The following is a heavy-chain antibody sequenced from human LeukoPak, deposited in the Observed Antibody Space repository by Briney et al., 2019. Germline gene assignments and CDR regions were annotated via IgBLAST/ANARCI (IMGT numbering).Heavy chain of an antibody. CDR3: AGTIFGVLIISRGGYMDV. CDR1: GGSISSGDYY. V-gene: IGHV4-30-4*08. CDR2: IYYSGST. J-gene: IGHJ6*03. D-gene: IGHD3-3*01. Sequence: SQTLSLTCTVSGGSISSGDYYWSWIRQPPGKGLEWIGYIYYSGSTYYNPSLKSRVTISVDTSKNQFSLKLSSVTAADTAVYYCAGTIFGVLIISRGGYMDVWGKRTTVTVSS.